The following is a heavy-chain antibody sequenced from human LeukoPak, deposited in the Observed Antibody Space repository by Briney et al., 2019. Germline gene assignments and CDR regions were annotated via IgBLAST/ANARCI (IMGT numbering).Heavy chain of an antibody. V-gene: IGHV3-30*18. D-gene: IGHD6-19*01. CDR2: ISYDGSNK. J-gene: IGHJ4*02. CDR1: GFIFSNSA. CDR3: AKDIEEWLVKGGGCFDY. Sequence: SGGSLRLSCAASGFIFSNSAMHWVRQAPGKGLEWVAVISYDGSNKYYADSVKGRFTISRDNSKNTLYLQMNSLRAEDTAVYYCAKDIEEWLVKGGGCFDYWGQGTLVTDSS.